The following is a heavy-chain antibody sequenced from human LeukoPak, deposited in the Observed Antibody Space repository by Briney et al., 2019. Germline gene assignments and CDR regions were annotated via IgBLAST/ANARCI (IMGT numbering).Heavy chain of an antibody. CDR3: AKARDSANYYFDA. CDR2: IQDEGIRK. J-gene: IGHJ4*02. Sequence: GGSLRLSCLGSGFTFRSYDMHWVRQAPGKGPEWGAFIQDEGIRKNYAGSVKGRFAISRDNFKNTVYLEMTSLTTEDTALYYCAKARDSANYYFDAWGQGTLVTAAS. V-gene: IGHV3-30*02. CDR1: GFTFRSYD. D-gene: IGHD1-26*01.